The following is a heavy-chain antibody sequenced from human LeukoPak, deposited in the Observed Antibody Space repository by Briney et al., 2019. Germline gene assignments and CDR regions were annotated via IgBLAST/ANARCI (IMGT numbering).Heavy chain of an antibody. Sequence: ASVKVSCKASGYTFPSYFMHWVRQPPGQELEWMGIINPTGGSTTYAQKFQGRVTMTRDTSTSTVYMELSSLRSDDTAVYYCARAVVGRFDYWGQGTLVTVSS. J-gene: IGHJ4*02. CDR1: GYTFPSYF. CDR3: ARAVVGRFDY. V-gene: IGHV1-46*01. D-gene: IGHD6-19*01. CDR2: INPTGGST.